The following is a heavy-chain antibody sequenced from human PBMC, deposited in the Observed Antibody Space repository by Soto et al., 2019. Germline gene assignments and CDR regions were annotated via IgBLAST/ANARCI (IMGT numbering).Heavy chain of an antibody. J-gene: IGHJ4*02. CDR2: IYYSRSN. CDR1: GDSISSQSYY. Sequence: SETLSLTCTVTGDSISSQSYYWGRIRQRPGQGLERIGRIYYSRSNYNNPSLRRLVSMSIDTSKDQFCLKLKSVTSSDTALYFCARRRTSIVSQDYFDVWVPGSLVTVSS. D-gene: IGHD2-21*01. CDR3: ARRRTSIVSQDYFDV. V-gene: IGHV4-39*01.